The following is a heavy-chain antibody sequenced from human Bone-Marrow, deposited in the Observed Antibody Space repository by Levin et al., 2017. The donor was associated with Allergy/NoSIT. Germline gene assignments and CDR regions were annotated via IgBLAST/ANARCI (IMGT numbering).Heavy chain of an antibody. Sequence: SCAASGFTFSSYAMSWVRQAPGKGLEWVSAISGSGGSTFYADSVKGRFTISRDTSKNTLYLQMNSLRAEDTAVYYCAKDLGSGPWANAFDIWGQGTMVTVSS. D-gene: IGHD2-15*01. J-gene: IGHJ3*02. CDR1: GFTFSSYA. CDR2: ISGSGGST. CDR3: AKDLGSGPWANAFDI. V-gene: IGHV3-23*01.